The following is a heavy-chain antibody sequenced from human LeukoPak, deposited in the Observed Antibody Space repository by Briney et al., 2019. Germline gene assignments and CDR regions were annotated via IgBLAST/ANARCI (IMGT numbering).Heavy chain of an antibody. D-gene: IGHD4-11*01. J-gene: IGHJ4*02. Sequence: SETLSLTRAVYGGSFTGYYFSWIRQPPGKGLEWVGEIHPSGSLDYNPSLESRVTISIDTSKNQFSLRLTSVTAADTAFYYCARGTDRSKAGDHWGQGTLVTVSS. CDR3: ARGTDRSKAGDH. CDR1: GGSFTGYY. V-gene: IGHV4-34*01. CDR2: IHPSGSL.